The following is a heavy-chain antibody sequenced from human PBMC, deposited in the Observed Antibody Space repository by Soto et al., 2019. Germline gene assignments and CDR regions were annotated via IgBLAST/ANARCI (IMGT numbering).Heavy chain of an antibody. J-gene: IGHJ5*02. CDR2: INSDGSST. CDR3: APWGYYYDSSGRNWFDP. V-gene: IGHV3-74*01. Sequence: GALRLSCAASGFTFSSYWMHWVRQAPGKGLVWVSRINSDGSSTSYADSVKGRFTISRDNAKNTLYLQMNSLRAEDTAVYYCAPWGYYYDSSGRNWFDPWGQGTLVTVSS. D-gene: IGHD3-22*01. CDR1: GFTFSSYW.